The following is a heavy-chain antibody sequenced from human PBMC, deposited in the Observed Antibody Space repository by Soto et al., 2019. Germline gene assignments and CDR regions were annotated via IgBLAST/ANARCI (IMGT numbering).Heavy chain of an antibody. Sequence: QVQLQESGPGLVKPSGTLSLTCAVSGGSISSTNWWSWVRQPPGEGLEWIGEIYHSGTTNYNPSLESRVTISMDTSKNQLSLRLGSVTAADTAVYFCARHIAVPTTRGFDYWGHGTLLTVFS. CDR3: ARHIAVPTTRGFDY. CDR1: GGSISSTNW. CDR2: IYHSGTT. D-gene: IGHD2-15*01. V-gene: IGHV4-4*02. J-gene: IGHJ4*01.